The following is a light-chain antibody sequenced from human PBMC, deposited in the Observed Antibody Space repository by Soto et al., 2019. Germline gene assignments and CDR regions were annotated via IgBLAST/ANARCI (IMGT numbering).Light chain of an antibody. Sequence: QSVLTQPASLSGSPGQSITISCTGTSSDVGGYNYISWYQQHPGKAPKLMIYDVSNRPSGVSNRFSGPKSGNTASLTISGLQAEDEADYYCSSYTSTSPYVFGTGTKVTVL. CDR3: SSYTSTSPYV. CDR2: DVS. V-gene: IGLV2-14*01. CDR1: SSDVGGYNY. J-gene: IGLJ1*01.